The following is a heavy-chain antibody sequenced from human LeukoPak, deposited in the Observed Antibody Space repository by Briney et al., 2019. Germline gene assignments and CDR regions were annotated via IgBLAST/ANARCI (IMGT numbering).Heavy chain of an antibody. Sequence: ETLSLTCAVYGGSFSGYYWSWVRQAPGKGLEWVANIKQDGSEKYYVDSVKGRFTISRDNAKNSLYLQMNSLRADDTAVYYCARAIVVVPAGDYWGQGTLVTVSS. V-gene: IGHV3-7*04. CDR2: IKQDGSEK. CDR3: ARAIVVVPAGDY. CDR1: GGSFSGYY. D-gene: IGHD2-2*01. J-gene: IGHJ4*02.